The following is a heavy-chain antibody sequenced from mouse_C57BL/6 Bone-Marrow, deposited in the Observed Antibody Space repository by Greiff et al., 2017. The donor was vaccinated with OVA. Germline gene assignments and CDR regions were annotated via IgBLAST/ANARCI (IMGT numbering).Heavy chain of an antibody. CDR3: AREGYYYGSSPYYAMDY. Sequence: QVQLQQSGADLVKPGASVKLSCKASGYTFTSYWMQWVKQRPGQGLEWIGEIDPSDSYTNYNQKFKGKATLTVDTSSSTAYMQLSSLTSEDSAVYYCAREGYYYGSSPYYAMDYWGQGTSVTVSS. J-gene: IGHJ4*01. D-gene: IGHD1-1*01. CDR1: GYTFTSYW. CDR2: IDPSDSYT. V-gene: IGHV1-50*01.